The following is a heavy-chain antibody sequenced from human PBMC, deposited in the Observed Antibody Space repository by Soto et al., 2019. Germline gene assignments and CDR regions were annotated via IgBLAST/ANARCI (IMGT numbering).Heavy chain of an antibody. CDR1: GFTFSDYY. J-gene: IGHJ4*02. CDR3: ARGWGDIVVVVAAEDYYFDY. Sequence: QVQLVESGGGLVKPGGSLRLSCAASGFTFSDYYMSWIRQAPGKGLEWVSYISSSSSYTNYADSVKGRFTISRDNAKNSLYLQMNSLRAEDTAVYYCARGWGDIVVVVAAEDYYFDYWGQGTLVTVSS. D-gene: IGHD2-15*01. V-gene: IGHV3-11*06. CDR2: ISSSSSYT.